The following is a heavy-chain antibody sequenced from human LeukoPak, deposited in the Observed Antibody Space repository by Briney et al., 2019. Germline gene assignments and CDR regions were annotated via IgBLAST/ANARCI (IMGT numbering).Heavy chain of an antibody. D-gene: IGHD5-12*01. CDR2: INPNSGGT. Sequence: ASVKVSCKASGYTFTSYYMHWVRQAPGQGLEWMGRINPNSGGTNYAQKFQGRVTMTRDTSISTAYMELSRLRSDDTAVYYCARGSGGYSGYDYINFDYWGQGTLVTVSS. CDR3: ARGSGGYSGYDYINFDY. V-gene: IGHV1-2*06. J-gene: IGHJ4*02. CDR1: GYTFTSYY.